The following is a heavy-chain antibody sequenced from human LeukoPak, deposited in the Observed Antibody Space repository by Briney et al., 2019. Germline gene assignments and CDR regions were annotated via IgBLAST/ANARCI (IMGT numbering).Heavy chain of an antibody. V-gene: IGHV3-30*02. CDR2: IRYDGSNK. CDR3: AKDYVIGYYDYYYMDV. D-gene: IGHD3-10*01. Sequence: PGGSLRLSCAPSGFTYSSCCMRWLRQAPGKGLEWVAFIRYDGSNKYYADSVKGRFTISRDNSKNTLYLQMNSLRAEDTAVYYCAKDYVIGYYDYYYMDVWGKGTTVTVSS. CDR1: GFTYSSCC. J-gene: IGHJ6*03.